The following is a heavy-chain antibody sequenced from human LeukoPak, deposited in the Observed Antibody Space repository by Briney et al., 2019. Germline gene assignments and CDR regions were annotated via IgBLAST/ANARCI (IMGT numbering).Heavy chain of an antibody. Sequence: SETLSPTCSVSDYSIGTAYYWGWIRQPPGKGLEWIGNIHHSGNTYYNPSLKSRVTISIDTSKNHFSLKLSSVTAADTALYYCAKSYNWNAEYYFDHWGQGTLVTVSS. CDR3: AKSYNWNAEYYFDH. V-gene: IGHV4-38-2*02. J-gene: IGHJ4*02. CDR1: DYSIGTAYY. D-gene: IGHD1-1*01. CDR2: IHHSGNT.